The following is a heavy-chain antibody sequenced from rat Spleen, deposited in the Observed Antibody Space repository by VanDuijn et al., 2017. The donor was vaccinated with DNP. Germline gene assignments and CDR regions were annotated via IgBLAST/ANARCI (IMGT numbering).Heavy chain of an antibody. CDR2: MQYNGDT. V-gene: IGHV2-8*01. CDR3: TRDGGGRYYHCYFDY. CDR1: GFSLTAYS. J-gene: IGHJ2*01. Sequence: QVQLTESGPGLVQPSETLSLTCTVSGFSLTAYSVYWVRQPSGKGLEWMGKMQYNGDTSYNSALKSRLSISRDTSKNQVFLKKNRRQTDDTGTYYCTRDGGGRYYHCYFDYWGQGVMVTVSS. D-gene: IGHD1-12*02.